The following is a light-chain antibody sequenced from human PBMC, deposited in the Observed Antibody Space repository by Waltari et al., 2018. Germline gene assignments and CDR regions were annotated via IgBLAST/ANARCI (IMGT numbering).Light chain of an antibody. CDR2: AAS. CDR1: QGISRW. V-gene: IGKV1-12*01. J-gene: IGKJ2*01. CDR3: QQANSFPYT. Sequence: RMPQPPSSLSASVGDRVTITCRASQGISRWLAWYQQKPGKAPNLLMYAASSLQSGVPSRFSGSGSGTDFTLTISSLQPEDSAIYYCQQANSFPYTFGQGTKVEIK.